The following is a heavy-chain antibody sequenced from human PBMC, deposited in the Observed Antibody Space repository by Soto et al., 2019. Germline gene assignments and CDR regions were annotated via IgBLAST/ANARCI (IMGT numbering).Heavy chain of an antibody. J-gene: IGHJ4*02. Sequence: EVQLAESGGGMVQPGGSLRLSCVASGFTFSSYDMHWVRQAPGKGLEYVSSISSNGGTTYYGNSVKGRFTISRDNSKNKLYLQMGSLRAEDMAVYYCVSRVSGNYDYWGQGTLVTVSS. CDR2: ISSNGGTT. V-gene: IGHV3-64*01. CDR3: VSRVSGNYDY. D-gene: IGHD1-7*01. CDR1: GFTFSSYD.